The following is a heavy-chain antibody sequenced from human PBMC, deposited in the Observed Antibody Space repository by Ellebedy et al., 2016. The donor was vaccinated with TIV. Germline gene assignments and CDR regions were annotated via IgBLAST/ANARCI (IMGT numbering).Heavy chain of an antibody. J-gene: IGHJ4*02. CDR3: ARDMVQGMVAKYVWFDF. D-gene: IGHD3-10*01. V-gene: IGHV1-18*01. CDR2: ISAYTGDT. Sequence: ASVKVSCKVSGYSLRSYGMSWVRQAPGQGLEWVGWISAYTGDTDYAQTFQGRVTMTTDTSASVSYMELTSLRSDDTAVYYCARDMVQGMVAKYVWFDFWGQGTQVTVSS. CDR1: GYSLRSYG.